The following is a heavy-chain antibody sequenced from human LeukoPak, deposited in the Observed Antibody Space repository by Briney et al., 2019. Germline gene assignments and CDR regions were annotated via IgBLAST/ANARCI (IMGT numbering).Heavy chain of an antibody. D-gene: IGHD2-2*01. V-gene: IGHV5-51*01. Sequence: GESLKISCKGSGYSFINYWIGWVRQMPGKGLEWMGIIYPGDPDTIYSPSFQGQVTISADKSISTAYLQWSSLKASDTAMYYCARMMRTSMTQNWFDPWGQGILVTVSS. CDR1: GYSFINYW. CDR2: IYPGDPDT. CDR3: ARMMRTSMTQNWFDP. J-gene: IGHJ5*02.